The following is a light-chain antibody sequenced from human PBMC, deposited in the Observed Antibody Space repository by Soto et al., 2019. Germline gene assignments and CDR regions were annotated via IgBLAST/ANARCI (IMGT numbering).Light chain of an antibody. V-gene: IGLV4-69*02. CDR2: LNSDGSH. CDR1: SGHSTYA. J-gene: IGLJ2*01. Sequence: QSVLTQSPSASASLGASVNLTCTLSSGHSTYAIAWHQQQPEKGPRYLMKLNSDGSHNKGDGIPDRFSCSSSGTERYLTISSLQSEDEGDYYCQTWATGIVIFGGGTKVTVL. CDR3: QTWATGIVI.